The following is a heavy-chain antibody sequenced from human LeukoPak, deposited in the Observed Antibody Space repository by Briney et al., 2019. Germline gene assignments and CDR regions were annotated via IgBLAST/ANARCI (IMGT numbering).Heavy chain of an antibody. J-gene: IGHJ3*02. D-gene: IGHD6-19*01. V-gene: IGHV1-69*13. CDR1: GGTLSSYA. CDR3: AGTIAVAAPVAFDI. CDR2: IIPIFGTA. Sequence: SVKVSCKASGGTLSSYAISWVRQAPGQGLEWMGGIIPIFGTANYAQKFQGRVTITADESTITAYMELSSLRSEDTAVYYCAGTIAVAAPVAFDIWGQGTMVTVSS.